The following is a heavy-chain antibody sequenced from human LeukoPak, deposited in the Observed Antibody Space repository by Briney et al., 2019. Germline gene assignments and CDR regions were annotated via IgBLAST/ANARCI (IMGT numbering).Heavy chain of an antibody. Sequence: ASVKVSCNASVYTFTVHYLHCARHAPGQGLEWMGWITPSNDDTNYAQKLQGRVTMPRGTPNSTAHMALNTLTSDDTPVYHWERGSGSWYVGPPLDYWGQGTLVTVSS. CDR2: ITPSNDDT. J-gene: IGHJ4*02. V-gene: IGHV1-2*02. CDR1: VYTFTVHY. D-gene: IGHD6-13*01. CDR3: ERGSGSWYVGPPLDY.